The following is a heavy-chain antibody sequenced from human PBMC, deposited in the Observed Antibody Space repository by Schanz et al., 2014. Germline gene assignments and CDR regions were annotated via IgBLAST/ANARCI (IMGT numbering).Heavy chain of an antibody. Sequence: SCAASVFTFINTWMTWVRQTPVKGLEWVSAITGSVGSTYYAASVKGRFPISRDNFKNSLYLQMNSLIAEYTAVDYRPRHNVWG. CDR1: VFTFINTW. CDR3: PRHNV. CDR2: ITGSVGST. V-gene: IGHV3-23*01. J-gene: IGHJ6*01.